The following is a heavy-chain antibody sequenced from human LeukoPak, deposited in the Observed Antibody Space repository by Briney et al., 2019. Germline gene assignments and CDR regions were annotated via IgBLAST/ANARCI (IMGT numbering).Heavy chain of an antibody. Sequence: PGGSLRLSCAASGFTVSSNYMSWVRQAPGKGLEWVSVIYSGGSAYYADSVKGRFTISRDNSKNTLYLQMNSLRAEDTAVYYCARAGEKDYGMDVWGQGTTVTVSS. CDR2: IYSGGSA. CDR1: GFTVSSNY. CDR3: ARAGEKDYGMDV. D-gene: IGHD3-10*01. J-gene: IGHJ6*02. V-gene: IGHV3-53*01.